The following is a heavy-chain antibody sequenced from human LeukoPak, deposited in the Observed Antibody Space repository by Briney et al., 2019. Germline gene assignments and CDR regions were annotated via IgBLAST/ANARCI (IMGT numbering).Heavy chain of an antibody. CDR1: GFTFSSYA. D-gene: IGHD2-15*01. V-gene: IGHV3-23*01. Sequence: PGGSLRLSCAASGFTFSSYAMSWVRQAPGKGLEWVSAIIGSGGSTYYADSVKGRFTISRDNSKNTLYLQMNSLRAEDTAVYYCAKVSLVVAATPAWFDPWGQGTLVTVSS. J-gene: IGHJ5*02. CDR3: AKVSLVVAATPAWFDP. CDR2: IIGSGGST.